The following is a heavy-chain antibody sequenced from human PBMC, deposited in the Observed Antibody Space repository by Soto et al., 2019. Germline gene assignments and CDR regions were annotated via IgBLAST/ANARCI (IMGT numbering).Heavy chain of an antibody. D-gene: IGHD6-19*01. V-gene: IGHV4-31*03. Sequence: SETLSLTCTVSGGSIIRGGCYWSWIRQHPGKGLEWIGYIYYSGSTYYNPSLKSRVTISVDTSKNQFSLKLSSVTAADTAVYYCARGIIAVAGNWFDPWGQGTLVTVSS. CDR2: IYYSGST. CDR1: GGSIIRGGCY. J-gene: IGHJ5*02. CDR3: ARGIIAVAGNWFDP.